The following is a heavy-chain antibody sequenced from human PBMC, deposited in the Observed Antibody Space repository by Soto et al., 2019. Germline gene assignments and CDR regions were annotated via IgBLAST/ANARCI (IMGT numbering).Heavy chain of an antibody. CDR3: ARGRRVLRFLEWLYNWFDP. V-gene: IGHV1-8*01. Sequence: QVQLVQSGAEVKKPGASVKVSCKASGYTFTSYDINWVRQATGQGLEWMGWMNPNSGNTGYAQKFQGRVTMTRNTSISTAYMELSRLRSEDTAVYYCARGRRVLRFLEWLYNWFDPWGQGTLVTVSS. J-gene: IGHJ5*02. D-gene: IGHD3-3*01. CDR1: GYTFTSYD. CDR2: MNPNSGNT.